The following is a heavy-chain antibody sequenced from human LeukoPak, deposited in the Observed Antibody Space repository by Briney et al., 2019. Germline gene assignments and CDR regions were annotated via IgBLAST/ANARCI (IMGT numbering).Heavy chain of an antibody. V-gene: IGHV4-34*01. D-gene: IGHD4-17*01. CDR1: GGSFSGYY. Sequence: SETLSLTXAVYGGSFSGYYWSWIGQPPGKGLEWIGEINHSGSTNYNPSLKSRVTISVDTSKNHFSLKLSSVTAADTAVYYRASQDYGDYQFDYWGQGTLVTVSS. CDR3: ASQDYGDYQFDY. J-gene: IGHJ4*02. CDR2: INHSGST.